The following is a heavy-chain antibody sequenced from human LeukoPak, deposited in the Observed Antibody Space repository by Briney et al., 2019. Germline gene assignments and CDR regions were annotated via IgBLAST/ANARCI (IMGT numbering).Heavy chain of an antibody. CDR3: AREVWSGHYNF. CDR2: INAYNGNT. CDR1: GYTFSRDG. J-gene: IGHJ4*02. D-gene: IGHD3-3*01. Sequence: GASVKVSCKGSGYTFSRDGITWVRQAPGQGLEWMGWINAYNGNTNYAPKFQGRVTMTTYISRDTAYMEMKSLRSDDTAVYYCAREVWSGHYNFWGQGTLITVSS. V-gene: IGHV1-18*01.